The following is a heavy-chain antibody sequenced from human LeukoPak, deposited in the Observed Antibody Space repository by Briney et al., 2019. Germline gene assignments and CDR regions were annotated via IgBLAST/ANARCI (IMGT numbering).Heavy chain of an antibody. CDR3: GRDRDGAITGFDY. CDR1: GGSINNYY. V-gene: IGHV4-59*01. Sequence: SETLSLTCIVSGGSINNYYWSWLRQPPGKGLEWIGFISYSGSTNYNPSLNSRVTMSLVTSKNQFSLKLSAVTAADTAVHYCGRDRDGAITGFDYWGQGTLVTVSS. J-gene: IGHJ4*02. D-gene: IGHD1-26*01. CDR2: ISYSGST.